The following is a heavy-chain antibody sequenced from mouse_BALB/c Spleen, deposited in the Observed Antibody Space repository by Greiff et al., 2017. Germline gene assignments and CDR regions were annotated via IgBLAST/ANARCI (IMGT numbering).Heavy chain of an antibody. V-gene: IGHV3-6*02. CDR1: GYSITSGYY. D-gene: IGHD2-10*02. J-gene: IGHJ4*01. Sequence: DVKLVESGPGLVKPSQSLSLTCSVTGYSITSGYYWNWIRQFPGNKLEWMGYISYDGSNNYNPSLKNRISITRDTSKNQFFLKLNSVTTEDTATYYCARAYGNYVGYAMDYWGQGTSVTVSS. CDR2: ISYDGSN. CDR3: ARAYGNYVGYAMDY.